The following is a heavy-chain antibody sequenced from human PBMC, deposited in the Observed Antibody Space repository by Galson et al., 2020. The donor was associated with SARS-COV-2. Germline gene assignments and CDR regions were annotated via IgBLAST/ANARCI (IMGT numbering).Heavy chain of an antibody. CDR2: IGSDGTST. V-gene: IGHV3-74*03. Sequence: GGSLRLSCVVSSFTFNSYLMAWVRQVPGKGLVWVARIGSDGTSTTYADSVKGRFTISRDNAKNTLYLQMNSLRAEDSAVYYCAGDSAWYDAFDRWGQGTVVTVSS. CDR1: SFTFNSYL. J-gene: IGHJ3*02. CDR3: AGDSAWYDAFDR. D-gene: IGHD6-19*01.